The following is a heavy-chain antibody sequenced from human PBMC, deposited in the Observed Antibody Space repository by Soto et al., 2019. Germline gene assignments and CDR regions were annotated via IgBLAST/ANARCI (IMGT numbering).Heavy chain of an antibody. CDR3: ARDLSPIDY. J-gene: IGHJ4*02. CDR1: GGSISSYY. V-gene: IGHV4-59*01. Sequence: SETLSLTCTVSGGSISSYYWSWIRQPPGKGLEWIGYIYYSGSTNYNPSLKSRVTISVDTSKNQFSLKLSSVTAADTAVYHCARDLSPIDYWGQGTLVTVSS. CDR2: IYYSGST.